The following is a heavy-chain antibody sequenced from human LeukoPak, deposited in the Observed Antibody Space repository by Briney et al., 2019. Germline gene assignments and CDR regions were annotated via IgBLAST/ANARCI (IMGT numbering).Heavy chain of an antibody. Sequence: GGSLRLSCAASGFTFSTYAMSWVRQAPGKGLEWVPSISGSGDSTYYGDSVKGRFTISRDNSKNTLFLQMNSLRAEDTAVYYCAKWARNYGDYRAFDYWGQGTLVTVSS. V-gene: IGHV3-23*01. D-gene: IGHD4-17*01. CDR1: GFTFSTYA. J-gene: IGHJ4*02. CDR3: AKWARNYGDYRAFDY. CDR2: ISGSGDST.